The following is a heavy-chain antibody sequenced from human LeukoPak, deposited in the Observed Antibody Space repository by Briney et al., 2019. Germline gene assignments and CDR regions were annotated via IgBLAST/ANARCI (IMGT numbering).Heavy chain of an antibody. J-gene: IGHJ4*02. CDR3: ARIESSSWYFDY. Sequence: PSETLSLTCTVSGGSISSSSYYWGWIRQPPGKGLEWIGSIYYSGSTYYNPSLKSRVTISVDTSKNQFSLKLSSVTAADTAVYYCARIESSSWYFDYWGQGTLVTVSS. CDR2: IYYSGST. CDR1: GGSISSSSYY. V-gene: IGHV4-39*07. D-gene: IGHD6-13*01.